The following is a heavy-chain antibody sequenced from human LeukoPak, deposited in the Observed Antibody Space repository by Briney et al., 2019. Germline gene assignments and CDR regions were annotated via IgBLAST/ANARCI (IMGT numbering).Heavy chain of an antibody. V-gene: IGHV1-2*02. Sequence: ASVKVSCKASGYTFTGYYMHWVRQAPGQGLEWMGWINPNSGGTNYAQKFQGRVTMTRDTSISTAYMELSRLRSDDTAVYYCARDWGGYCSSTSCYLYNWFDPWGQGTLVTVSS. J-gene: IGHJ5*02. CDR2: INPNSGGT. CDR3: ARDWGGYCSSTSCYLYNWFDP. CDR1: GYTFTGYY. D-gene: IGHD2-2*01.